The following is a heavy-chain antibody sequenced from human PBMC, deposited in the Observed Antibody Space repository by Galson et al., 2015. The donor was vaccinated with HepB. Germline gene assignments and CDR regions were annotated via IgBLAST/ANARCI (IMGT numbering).Heavy chain of an antibody. J-gene: IGHJ4*02. CDR1: GGSISSGSYY. Sequence: TLSLTCTVSGGSISSGSYYWSWIRQPAGKGLEWIGRIYTSGSTNYNPSLKSRVTISVDTSKNQFSLKLSSVTAADTAVYYCATDIPGYSSGWWSYFDYWGQGTLVTVSS. CDR3: ATDIPGYSSGWWSYFDY. V-gene: IGHV4-61*02. CDR2: IYTSGST. D-gene: IGHD6-19*01.